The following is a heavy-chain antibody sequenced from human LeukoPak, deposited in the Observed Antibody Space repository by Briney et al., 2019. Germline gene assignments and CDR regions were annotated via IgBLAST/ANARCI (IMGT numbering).Heavy chain of an antibody. CDR1: GGSISSYY. CDR2: IYYSGST. CDR3: ARGGYYVWYSLGY. D-gene: IGHD3-3*01. J-gene: IGHJ4*02. Sequence: SETLSLTCTVSGGSISSYYWSWIRQPPGKGREWIGYIYYSGSTNYNPSLKSRVTISVDPSKNQFSLKLSSVTAADTAVYYCARGGYYVWYSLGYWGQGTLVTVSS. V-gene: IGHV4-59*01.